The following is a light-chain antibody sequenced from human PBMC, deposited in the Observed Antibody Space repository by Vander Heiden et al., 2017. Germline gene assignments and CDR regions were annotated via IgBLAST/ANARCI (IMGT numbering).Light chain of an antibody. J-gene: IGKJ2*01. CDR2: GAS. Sequence: EIVLTQSPATLSLSPGERATLSCRTSQRFSSYLAWYQQKPGQAPRLLIYGASNRAAGIPARFSASASGTDFTLTISSLEPEDFAVYYCQQRNNWPPVTFGQGTRLEIK. CDR3: QQRNNWPPVT. V-gene: IGKV3-11*01. CDR1: QRFSSY.